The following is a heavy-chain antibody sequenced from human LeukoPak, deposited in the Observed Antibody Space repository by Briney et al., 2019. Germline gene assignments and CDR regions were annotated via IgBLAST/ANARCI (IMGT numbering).Heavy chain of an antibody. Sequence: SETLSLTCTVSGGSISSYYWSWIRQPPGKGLEWIGYIYYSGSTNYNPSLKSRVTISVDTSKNQFSLKLSSVTAADTAVYYCARVGPGYSYGPQDFDYWGQGTLVTVSS. J-gene: IGHJ4*02. D-gene: IGHD5-18*01. CDR1: GGSISSYY. CDR2: IYYSGST. V-gene: IGHV4-59*01. CDR3: ARVGPGYSYGPQDFDY.